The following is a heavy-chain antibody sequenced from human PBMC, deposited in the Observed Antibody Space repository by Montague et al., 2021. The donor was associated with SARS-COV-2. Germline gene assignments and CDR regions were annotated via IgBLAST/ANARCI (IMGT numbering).Heavy chain of an antibody. CDR3: SRVSISYDPDDASYGMDV. CDR1: GYSIRRGVY. J-gene: IGHJ6*04. D-gene: IGHD1-1*01. CDR2: IYHIVNT. Sequence: LSLTCTVSGYSIRRGVYWGWIRQPPGKELECVCRIYHIVNTYHNPSLKSRVTMSVDTDKNQFSLQLRSVTAADTAVYYCSRVSISYDPDDASYGMDVWGKGTTVTVSS. V-gene: IGHV4-38-2*02.